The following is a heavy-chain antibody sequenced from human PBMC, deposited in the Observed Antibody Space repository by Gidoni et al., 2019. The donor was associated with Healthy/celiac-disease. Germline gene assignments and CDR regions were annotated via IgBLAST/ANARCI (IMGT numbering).Heavy chain of an antibody. Sequence: EVQLVESGGGLVQPGGSLRLSCAASGFTFSSYWMHWVRQAPGKGLVWVSRMNSDGSSTSYADSVKGRFTISRDNAKNTLYLQMNSLRAEDTAVYYCARARGYYDSSGYYYNFDYWGQGTLVTVSS. J-gene: IGHJ4*02. CDR2: MNSDGSST. CDR1: GFTFSSYW. V-gene: IGHV3-74*01. D-gene: IGHD3-22*01. CDR3: ARARGYYDSSGYYYNFDY.